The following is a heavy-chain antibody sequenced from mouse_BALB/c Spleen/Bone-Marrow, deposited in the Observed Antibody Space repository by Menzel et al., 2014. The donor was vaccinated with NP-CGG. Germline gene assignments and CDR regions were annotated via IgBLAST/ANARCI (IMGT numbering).Heavy chain of an antibody. J-gene: IGHJ1*01. D-gene: IGHD2-4*01. V-gene: IGHV14-3*02. CDR3: ATMITDWYFDV. CDR1: GFNIKDTY. CDR2: IDPANGNT. Sequence: VQLQQSGAELVEPGDSVKLSCTASGFNIKDTYMHWVKQRPEQGLEWIGRIDPANGNTKYGPKFQGKATITADTSSNTAYLQLSSLTSEDSAVYYCATMITDWYFDVWGAGTTVTVSS.